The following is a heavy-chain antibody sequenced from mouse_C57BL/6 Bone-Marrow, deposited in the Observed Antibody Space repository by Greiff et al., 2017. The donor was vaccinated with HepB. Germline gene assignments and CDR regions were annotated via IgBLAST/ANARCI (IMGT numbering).Heavy chain of an antibody. Sequence: EVQGVESGGDLVKPGGSLKLSCAASGFTFSSYGMSWVRQTPDKRLEWVATISSGGSYTYYPDSVKGRFTISRDNAKNTLYLQMSSLKSEDTAMYYCARPGSNYERAYWGQGTLVTVSA. J-gene: IGHJ3*01. CDR1: GFTFSSYG. CDR3: ARPGSNYERAY. D-gene: IGHD2-5*01. CDR2: ISSGGSYT. V-gene: IGHV5-6*01.